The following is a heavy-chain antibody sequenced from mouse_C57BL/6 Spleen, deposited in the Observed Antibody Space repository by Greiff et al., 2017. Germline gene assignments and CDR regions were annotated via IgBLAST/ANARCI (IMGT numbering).Heavy chain of an antibody. CDR2: INPNNGGT. Sequence: EVQLQQSGPELVKPGASVKMSCKASGYTFTDYNMHWVKQSHGKSLEWIGYINPNNGGTSYNQKFKGKATLTVNKSSSTSYMELRRLTSEDVAVYYSARRSGQVYIDYWGQGTTLTVSS. CDR3: ARRSGQVYIDY. V-gene: IGHV1-22*01. D-gene: IGHD1-1*01. CDR1: GYTFTDYN. J-gene: IGHJ2*01.